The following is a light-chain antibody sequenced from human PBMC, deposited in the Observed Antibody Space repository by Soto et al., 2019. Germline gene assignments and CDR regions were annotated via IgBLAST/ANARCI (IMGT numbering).Light chain of an antibody. J-gene: IGKJ4*01. Sequence: EIVLTQSPVTLSLSPGERVTLSCRASQSVGTYLGWYQQKVGQAPSLLIYDASKRATGIPARFSGSGSGTDFTLTISSLEPEDFAVYYCQQRSDWPLTFGGGTKVDIK. CDR1: QSVGTY. CDR3: QQRSDWPLT. CDR2: DAS. V-gene: IGKV3-11*01.